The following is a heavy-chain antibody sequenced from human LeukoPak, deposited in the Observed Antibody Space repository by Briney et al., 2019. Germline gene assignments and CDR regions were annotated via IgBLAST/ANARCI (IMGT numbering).Heavy chain of an antibody. CDR2: IYYRGNT. Sequence: PSETLSLTCTVSGGSISSNSYFWGWVRQPPGKGLERIESIYYRGNTNYNPSLRSRLTISVDTSRNQFSLKLSSVTAAETAVYYCARHDWDSSRCSVNWFDPWGQGTLVTVSS. CDR3: ARHDWDSSRCSVNWFDP. D-gene: IGHD3-22*01. J-gene: IGHJ5*02. CDR1: GGSISSNSYF. V-gene: IGHV4-39*01.